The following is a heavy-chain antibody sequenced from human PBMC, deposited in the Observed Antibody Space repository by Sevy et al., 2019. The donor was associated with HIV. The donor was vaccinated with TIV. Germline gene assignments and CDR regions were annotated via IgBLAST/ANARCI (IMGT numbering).Heavy chain of an antibody. V-gene: IGHV3-11*06. CDR2: ISSRSTYT. J-gene: IGHJ4*02. CDR1: EFTFSDYY. D-gene: IGHD3-10*01. CDR3: ARVRYDSGSYYKDY. Sequence: GGSLRLSCAASEFTFSDYYMSWIRQAPGKGLEWVSYISSRSTYTNYADSVKGRVTISRDNARNSLYLQMNSLRAEDTAVYYCARVRYDSGSYYKDYWGQGTLVTVSS.